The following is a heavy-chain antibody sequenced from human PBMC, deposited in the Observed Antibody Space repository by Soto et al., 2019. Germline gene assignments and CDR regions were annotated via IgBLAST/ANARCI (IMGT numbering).Heavy chain of an antibody. CDR1: GFAFSNYG. CDR3: AREDSIIIPAVSDF. Sequence: PGGSLRLSCTVSGFAFSNYGINWVRQAPGKGLEWVSSISKSDYTYYSDSVKGRFTISRDNAKNSVSLQMNTLRVEDTAVYYCAREDSIIIPAVSDFWRQGTLVTVSS. D-gene: IGHD2-2*01. J-gene: IGHJ4*02. V-gene: IGHV3-21*01. CDR2: ISKSDYT.